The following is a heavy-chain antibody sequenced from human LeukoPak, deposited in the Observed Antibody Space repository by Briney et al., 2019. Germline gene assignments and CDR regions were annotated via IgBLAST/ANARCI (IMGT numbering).Heavy chain of an antibody. Sequence: PGGSLRLSCAASGFTFSSYAMHWVRQAPGKGLEWVAVISYDGSNKYYADSVKGRFTISRDNSKNTLYLQMNSLRAEDTAVYYCARPIVVVITSKVGFDPWGQGTLVTVSS. CDR3: ARPIVVVITSKVGFDP. J-gene: IGHJ5*02. CDR1: GFTFSSYA. D-gene: IGHD3-22*01. V-gene: IGHV3-30-3*01. CDR2: ISYDGSNK.